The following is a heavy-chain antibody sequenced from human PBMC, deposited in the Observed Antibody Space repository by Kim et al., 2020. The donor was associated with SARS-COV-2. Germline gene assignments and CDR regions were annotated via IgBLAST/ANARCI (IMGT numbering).Heavy chain of an antibody. D-gene: IGHD3-10*01. V-gene: IGHV4-59*12. Sequence: PSLKSRVTISVVTSQNQFSLKLSSVTAADTAVYYCARDLFYYGSGSYPDFWGQGTLVTVSS. J-gene: IGHJ4*02. CDR3: ARDLFYYGSGSYPDF.